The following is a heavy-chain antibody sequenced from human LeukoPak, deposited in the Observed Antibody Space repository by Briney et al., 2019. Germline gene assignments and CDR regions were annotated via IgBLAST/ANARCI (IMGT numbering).Heavy chain of an antibody. J-gene: IGHJ4*02. V-gene: IGHV3-7*03. CDR1: EFTFSDYW. CDR3: ASDRNSNNWFYY. D-gene: IGHD2/OR15-2a*01. CDR2: VNQDGNNK. Sequence: GGSLRLSCAASEFTFSDYWMTWVRQAPGKGLEWVANVNQDGNNKNYVESVKGRFTISRDNAKNSLYLQMNSLRAEDTAVYFCASDRNSNNWFYYWGQGTLVTVSS.